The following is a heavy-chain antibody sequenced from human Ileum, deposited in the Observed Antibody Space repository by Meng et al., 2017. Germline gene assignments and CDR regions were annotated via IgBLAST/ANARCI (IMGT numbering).Heavy chain of an antibody. Sequence: GESLKISCAASGFTFSSYAMSWVRQAPGKGLEWVSGMTASGDSTYYADSVKGRFTISRDNSKNTLYLQMNSLRAEDTAIYYCARDVIGDLNVYIEDWGQGALVTVSS. CDR1: GFTFSSYA. V-gene: IGHV3-23*01. CDR3: ARDVIGDLNVYIED. CDR2: MTASGDST. J-gene: IGHJ4*02. D-gene: IGHD3-10*01.